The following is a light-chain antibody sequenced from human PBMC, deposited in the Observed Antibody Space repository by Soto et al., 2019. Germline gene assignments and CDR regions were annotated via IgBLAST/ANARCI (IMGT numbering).Light chain of an antibody. CDR3: SSYTSSSTSYVV. J-gene: IGLJ2*01. Sequence: QAVVTQPASVSGSPGQSITISCTGTSSDVGGYNYVSWYQQHPGKAPKLIIYDVGNRPSGVSNRFSGSKSGNTASLTISGLQAEDESDYYCSSYTSSSTSYVVFGGGTKVTVL. CDR2: DVG. V-gene: IGLV2-14*01. CDR1: SSDVGGYNY.